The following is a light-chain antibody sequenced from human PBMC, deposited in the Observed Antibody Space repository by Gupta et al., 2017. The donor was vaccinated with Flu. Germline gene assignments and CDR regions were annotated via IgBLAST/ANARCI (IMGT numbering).Light chain of an antibody. CDR1: QSMSSC. J-gene: IGKJ1*01. CDR2: KAS. Sequence: DIQMTQSQSPLSLSVGDRVTISCRASQSMSSCFAWYHQKPGKAPKLLIYKASSLESGVPTRVSGSGSGTEFTLTISSLQPEDFATYYCQQDNSYPFTFGQGTKVEIK. V-gene: IGKV1-5*03. CDR3: QQDNSYPFT.